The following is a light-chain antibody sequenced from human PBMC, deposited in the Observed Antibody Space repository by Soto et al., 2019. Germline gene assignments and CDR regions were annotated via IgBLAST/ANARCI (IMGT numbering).Light chain of an antibody. V-gene: IGKV3-15*01. CDR1: QSVRSN. Sequence: EIGMTQSPATLSVSPGERATLSCRASQSVRSNLAWYQQKPGQAPRLLIYGASTRATGIPARFSGSGSGTEFTLTISSLQSEDFALYYCQQYNNCLTFGGGTKVEIK. J-gene: IGKJ4*01. CDR3: QQYNNCLT. CDR2: GAS.